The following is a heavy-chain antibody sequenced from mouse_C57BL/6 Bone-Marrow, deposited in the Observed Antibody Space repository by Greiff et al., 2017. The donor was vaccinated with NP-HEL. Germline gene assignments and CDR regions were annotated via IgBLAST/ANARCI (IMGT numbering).Heavy chain of an antibody. CDR2: ISGGGGNT. Sequence: EVKLMESGGGLVKPGGSLKLSCAASGFTFSSYTMSWVRQTPEKRLEWVATISGGGGNTYYPDSVKGRFTLSRDNAKNTLYLQMSSLRSEDTALYYCAKSPQLGRFAYWGQGTLVTVSA. J-gene: IGHJ3*01. V-gene: IGHV5-9*01. CDR3: AKSPQLGRFAY. CDR1: GFTFSSYT. D-gene: IGHD4-1*02.